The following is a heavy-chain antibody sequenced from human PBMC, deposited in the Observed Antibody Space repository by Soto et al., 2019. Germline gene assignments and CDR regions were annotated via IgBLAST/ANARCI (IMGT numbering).Heavy chain of an antibody. Sequence: GGSLRLSCAASGFTFSSYAMSWVRQAPGKGLEWVAAISGSGGSTYYADSVKGRFTISRDNSKNTLDLQMDSLRAEDTTVYFCARDDCSSPSCYVYWGQGTPVTVSS. CDR1: GFTFSSYA. J-gene: IGHJ4*02. D-gene: IGHD2-2*01. V-gene: IGHV3-23*01. CDR3: ARDDCSSPSCYVY. CDR2: ISGSGGST.